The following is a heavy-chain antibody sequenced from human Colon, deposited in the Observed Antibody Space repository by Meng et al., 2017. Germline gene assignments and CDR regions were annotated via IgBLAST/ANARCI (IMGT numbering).Heavy chain of an antibody. CDR2: IFYTGSA. CDR1: GLSIGTTGDY. V-gene: IGHV4-31*03. J-gene: IGHJ4*02. D-gene: IGHD2-8*02. Sequence: QGQLQESGPGLAKPSQTLSLTCNVSGLSIGTTGDYWTWIRQRPGKGLEWIGKIFYTGSAHYNPSLKTRAAMSVDRSKNQFSLKLNSVTAADTAVYYCARADCTAGICYQFDNWGQGTLVTVSS. CDR3: ARADCTAGICYQFDN.